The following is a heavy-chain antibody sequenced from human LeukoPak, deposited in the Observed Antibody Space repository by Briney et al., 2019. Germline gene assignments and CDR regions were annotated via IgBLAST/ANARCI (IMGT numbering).Heavy chain of an antibody. V-gene: IGHV4-61*05. CDR2: IYYSGNT. J-gene: IGHJ4*02. CDR3: ARSTGSTMFIDY. Sequence: PSETQSLTCTVSGGPIRSRSYYWGWIRQPPGKGLEWLGYIYYSGNTEYKPSLKSRVAMSVVTSKNQFSLRLSSVTAADTAVYYCARSTGSTMFIDYWGQGTLVTVSS. D-gene: IGHD3-10*02. CDR1: GGPIRSRSYY.